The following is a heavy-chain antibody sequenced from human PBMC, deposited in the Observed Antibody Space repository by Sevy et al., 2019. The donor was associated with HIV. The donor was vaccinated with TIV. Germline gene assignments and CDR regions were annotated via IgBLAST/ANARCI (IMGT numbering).Heavy chain of an antibody. CDR1: GFTVNSNY. D-gene: IGHD5-18*01. CDR2: IHSDDTT. CDR3: ARGKSRYGYALNY. J-gene: IGHJ4*02. Sequence: GGCLRLSCAASGFTVNSNYMTWVRQAPGKGLEGVSVIHSDDTTYHADSVKDRFTISRDNFKNTLYLHMSSLRAEDTAVYYCARGKSRYGYALNYWGQGTSVIVSS. V-gene: IGHV3-66*01.